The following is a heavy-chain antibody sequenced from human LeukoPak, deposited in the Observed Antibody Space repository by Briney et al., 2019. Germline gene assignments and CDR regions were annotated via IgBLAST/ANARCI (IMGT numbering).Heavy chain of an antibody. CDR1: GFTFSDYY. J-gene: IGHJ4*02. CDR2: ISSRSITI. CDR3: ARLKAGF. Sequence: GGSLRLSCAASGFTFSDYYMSWIRQAPGKGLEWVAYISSRSITIHYADSVRGRFTISRDNAKRSVYLQMNSPGAEDTAIYYCARLKAGFWGQGTLVTVSS. V-gene: IGHV3-11*01.